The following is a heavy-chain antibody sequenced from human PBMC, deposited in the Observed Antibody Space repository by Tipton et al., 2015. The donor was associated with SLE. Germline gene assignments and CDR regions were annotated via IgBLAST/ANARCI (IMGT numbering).Heavy chain of an antibody. Sequence: GSLRLSCAASGFTFNDYYMSWIRQAPGKGLEWVSGISVSGGDTYYADSVKGRFTISRDNSKNTLYLQMNSLRTEDTAVYYCAKDYGTQLWFKGLSDYWGQGMLVTVSS. CDR3: AKDYGTQLWFKGLSDY. CDR1: GFTFNDYY. J-gene: IGHJ4*02. V-gene: IGHV3-23*01. D-gene: IGHD5-18*01. CDR2: ISVSGGDT.